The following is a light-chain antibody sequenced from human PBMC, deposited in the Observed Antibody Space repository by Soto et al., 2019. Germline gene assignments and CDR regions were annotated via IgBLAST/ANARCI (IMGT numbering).Light chain of an antibody. J-gene: IGKJ3*01. CDR3: QQYNSYPIT. V-gene: IGKV3-15*01. CDR2: GAS. CDR1: QSVSSN. Sequence: EIVMTQSPATLSVSPGERATLSCRASQSVSSNLAWYQQKPGQAPRLLIYGASTRATGIPARFSGSGSGTEFTLTISSLQSEDFAVYYCQQYNSYPITFGPGTKVDIK.